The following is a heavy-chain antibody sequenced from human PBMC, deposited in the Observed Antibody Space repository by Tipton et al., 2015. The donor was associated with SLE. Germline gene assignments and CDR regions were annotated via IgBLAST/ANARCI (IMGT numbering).Heavy chain of an antibody. D-gene: IGHD3-22*01. V-gene: IGHV3-66*01. CDR2: LHSGGST. CDR1: GFAVNNNY. CDR3: AKGRYYDFRAPSGAFDN. J-gene: IGHJ3*02. Sequence: SLRLSCAASGFAVNNNYMTWVRQAPGKGLEWVSVLHSGGSTYYVDSVKGRFTISRDSSKNILYLQMNNVRAEDTAVYYCAKGRYYDFRAPSGAFDNWGQGTMVTVSS.